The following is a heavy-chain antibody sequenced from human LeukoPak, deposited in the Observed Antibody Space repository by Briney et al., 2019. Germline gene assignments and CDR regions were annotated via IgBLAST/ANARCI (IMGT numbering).Heavy chain of an antibody. CDR3: ATQSSPAPYGDYGGGYFDY. CDR2: ISGSGGST. CDR1: GFTFSSYA. D-gene: IGHD4-17*01. Sequence: SGGSLRLSCAASGFTFSSYAMSRVRQAPGKGLEWVSAISGSGGSTYYADSVKGRFTISRDNSKNTLYLQMNSLRAEDTAVYYCATQSSPAPYGDYGGGYFDYWGQGTLVTVSS. V-gene: IGHV3-23*01. J-gene: IGHJ4*02.